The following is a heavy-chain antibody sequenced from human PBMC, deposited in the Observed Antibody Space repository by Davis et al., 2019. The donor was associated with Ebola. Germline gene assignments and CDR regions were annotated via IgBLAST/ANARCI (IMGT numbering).Heavy chain of an antibody. CDR3: ARGSQWLGPDY. V-gene: IGHV4-59*01. D-gene: IGHD6-19*01. CDR2: IHYLGNT. J-gene: IGHJ4*02. CDR1: GGSINSYF. Sequence: SETLSLTCTVSGGSINSYFWSWIRQPPGKGLKWIGNIHYLGNTNYNPSLKSRVTMSVDTSKNLFSLKLSSVTAADTAVYYCARGSQWLGPDYWGQGTLVTVSS.